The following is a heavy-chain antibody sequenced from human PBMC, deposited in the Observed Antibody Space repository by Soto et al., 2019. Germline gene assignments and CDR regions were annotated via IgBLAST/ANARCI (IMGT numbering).Heavy chain of an antibody. CDR2: IYHSGST. CDR1: GGSISSGGYS. Sequence: QLQLQESGSGLVKPSQTLSLTCAVSGGSISSGGYSWSWIRQPPGKGLEWIGYIYHSGSTYYNPSLKSRVAISVDRSKNQFSLKLSSVTAADTAVYYCARVNTVTTYYFDYWGQGTLVTVSS. J-gene: IGHJ4*02. V-gene: IGHV4-30-2*01. D-gene: IGHD4-17*01. CDR3: ARVNTVTTYYFDY.